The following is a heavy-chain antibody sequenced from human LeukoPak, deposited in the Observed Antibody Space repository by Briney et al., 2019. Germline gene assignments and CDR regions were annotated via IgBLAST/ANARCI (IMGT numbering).Heavy chain of an antibody. V-gene: IGHV3-23*01. J-gene: IGHJ4*02. CDR1: GFTFSNYA. D-gene: IGHD2-15*01. Sequence: PGGSLRVSCAASGFTFSNYAMSWVRQAPGKGLEWVSGINGNGGSTYNADSVKGRFTISRDNSKNTLYLQMNTLRAEDTAVYYCARSGLNRFDSWGQGTLVTVSS. CDR2: INGNGGST. CDR3: ARSGLNRFDS.